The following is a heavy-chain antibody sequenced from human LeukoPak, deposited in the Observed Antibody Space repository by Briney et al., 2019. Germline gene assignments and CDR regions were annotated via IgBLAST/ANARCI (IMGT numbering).Heavy chain of an antibody. J-gene: IGHJ3*02. CDR2: INTDGSST. D-gene: IGHD6-13*01. CDR1: GFTFSSYW. CDR3: ARESLAAADAFDT. Sequence: GGSLRLSCAASGFTFSSYWMHWVRQAPGKGLVWVSRINTDGSSTSYADSVKGRFTTSRDNAKNTLYLQMNSLRAEDTAVYYCARESLAAADAFDTWGQGTMVTVSS. V-gene: IGHV3-74*01.